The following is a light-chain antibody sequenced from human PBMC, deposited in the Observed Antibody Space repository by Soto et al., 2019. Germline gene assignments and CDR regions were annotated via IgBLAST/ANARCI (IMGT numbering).Light chain of an antibody. Sequence: QLVLTQPPSASGTPGQRVTISCSGSSSNIGSNYVYWYQQLPGTAPKLLIYANSRRPAGVPDRFSGSKSGTSASLAITGLQAEDEADYYCQSYDNSPSTYVFGTGTKLTVL. CDR3: QSYDNSPSTYV. CDR2: ANS. V-gene: IGLV1-47*02. CDR1: SSNIGSNY. J-gene: IGLJ1*01.